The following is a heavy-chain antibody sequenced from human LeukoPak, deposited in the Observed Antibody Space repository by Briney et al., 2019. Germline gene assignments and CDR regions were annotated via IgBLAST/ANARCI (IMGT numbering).Heavy chain of an antibody. D-gene: IGHD3-10*01. Sequence: SETLSLTCTVSGGSVSDYYWSWIRQSPGKGLEWIGYIYYTGTSYNPSLKSRVTISADTSKNQFSLNLSSVTAADTAVYFCARAYYYGTIYYYYYMDVWGKGTTVTISS. CDR2: IYYTGT. V-gene: IGHV4-59*02. CDR3: ARAYYYGTIYYYYYMDV. J-gene: IGHJ6*03. CDR1: GGSVSDYY.